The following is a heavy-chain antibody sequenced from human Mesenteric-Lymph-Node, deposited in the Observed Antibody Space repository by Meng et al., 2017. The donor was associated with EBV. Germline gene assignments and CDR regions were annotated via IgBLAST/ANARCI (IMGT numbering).Heavy chain of an antibody. CDR2: VYNSGRT. D-gene: IGHD6-6*01. Sequence: VRLQESGPGLVTPSETLSLTCTVSGDSVSSGSYYWAWIRQPPGKGLEWIGQVYNSGRTNYNPSLKSRVTISVDTSKNQFSLKLSSVTAADTAVYYCARKSIAGGFDNWFDPWGQGTLVTVSS. V-gene: IGHV4-61*01. J-gene: IGHJ5*02. CDR3: ARKSIAGGFDNWFDP. CDR1: GDSVSSGSYY.